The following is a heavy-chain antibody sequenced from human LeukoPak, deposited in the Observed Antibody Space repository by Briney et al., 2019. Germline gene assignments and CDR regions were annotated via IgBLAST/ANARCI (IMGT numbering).Heavy chain of an antibody. Sequence: SETLSLTCSVSGGSISSNSYYWGWIRQPPGKGLEWMGHIYYSGGTYYNPSLKSRVTISVDTSKNQFSLKLNSVTAADTAVYYCARRDHYYDSSGYGAHFDYWGQGTLVTVSS. CDR1: GGSISSNSYY. CDR2: IYYSGGT. V-gene: IGHV4-39*01. D-gene: IGHD3-22*01. CDR3: ARRDHYYDSSGYGAHFDY. J-gene: IGHJ4*02.